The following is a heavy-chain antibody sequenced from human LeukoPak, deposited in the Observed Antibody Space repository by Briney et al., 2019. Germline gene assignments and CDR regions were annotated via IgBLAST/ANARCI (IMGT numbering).Heavy chain of an antibody. CDR3: VRGVPVTPGIDY. Sequence: GGSLRLSCAASGFTFSNYCMHWVRQPPGKGLVWVSQICTDETTIRSADSVKGRFTISRDNAKNTLYLQMSSLRVEDTAVFYCVRGVPVTPGIDYWGQGTLVTVSS. D-gene: IGHD2-2*01. V-gene: IGHV3-74*01. CDR2: ICTDETTI. CDR1: GFTFSNYC. J-gene: IGHJ4*02.